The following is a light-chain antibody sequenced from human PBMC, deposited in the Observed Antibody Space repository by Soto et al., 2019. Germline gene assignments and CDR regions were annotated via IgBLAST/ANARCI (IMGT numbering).Light chain of an antibody. J-gene: IGLJ1*01. CDR1: SSDVGSYNL. CDR3: CSYAGSSTFYV. V-gene: IGLV2-23*02. Sequence: QSVLTQPASVSGSPGQSITISCTGTSSDVGSYNLVSWYQQDPGKSPKLMIYEVSKRPSGVSNRFSGSKSGNTASLTISGLQAEDEADYYCCSYAGSSTFYVCGTGTKVTVL. CDR2: EVS.